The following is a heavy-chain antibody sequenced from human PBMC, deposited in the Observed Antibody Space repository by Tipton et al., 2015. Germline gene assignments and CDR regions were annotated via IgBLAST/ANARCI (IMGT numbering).Heavy chain of an antibody. J-gene: IGHJ4*02. D-gene: IGHD3-3*01. CDR3: AKGSRTVYGVITARGFGY. CDR2: INASGGSS. CDR1: GFTFSNFG. Sequence: SLRLSCVTSGFTFSNFGMTWVRQAPGKGLEWVSDINASGGSSHFADSVKGRFTISRDNSKTTLYLQINSLTAEDTAVYYCAKGSRTVYGVITARGFGYWGQGTLVIVSS. V-gene: IGHV3-23*01.